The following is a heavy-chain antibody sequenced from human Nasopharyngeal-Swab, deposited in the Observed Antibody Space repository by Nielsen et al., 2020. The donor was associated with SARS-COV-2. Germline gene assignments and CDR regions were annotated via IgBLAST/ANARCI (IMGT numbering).Heavy chain of an antibody. J-gene: IGHJ4*02. Sequence: GESLKISCTTSGFTFGDYAMSWVRQAPGKGLEWVGFIRSEANGGRAEYAVSVEGRFSISRDDSKSIAYLQMNSLKTEDTAVYYCTGYSTIFYWGQGTLVTVSS. CDR3: TGYSTIFY. CDR1: GFTFGDYA. V-gene: IGHV3-49*04. D-gene: IGHD2-2*01. CDR2: IRSEANGGRA.